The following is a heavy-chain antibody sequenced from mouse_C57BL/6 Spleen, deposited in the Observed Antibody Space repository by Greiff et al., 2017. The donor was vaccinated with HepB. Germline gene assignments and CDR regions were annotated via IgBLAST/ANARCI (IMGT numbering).Heavy chain of an antibody. CDR1: GFTFSSYA. Sequence: EVKLVESGAGLVKPGGSLKLSCAASGFTFSSYAMSWVRQTPEKRLEWVAYISSGGDYIYYADTVKGRFTISRDNARNTLYLQMSSLKSEDTAMYYDTRDQTTVVAHYYAMDYWGQGTSVTVSS. D-gene: IGHD1-1*01. V-gene: IGHV5-9-1*02. CDR2: ISSGGDYI. J-gene: IGHJ4*01. CDR3: TRDQTTVVAHYYAMDY.